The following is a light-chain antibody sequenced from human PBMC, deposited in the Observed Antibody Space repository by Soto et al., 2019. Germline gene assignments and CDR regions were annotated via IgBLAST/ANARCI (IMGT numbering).Light chain of an antibody. Sequence: DIVLTQSPGTLSLSPGERATLSCRASQTVRSSSLAWYQQKPGQAPRLLIFGASTRAAGFPDRFSGSGSGTDFTLTISRLEPEDFGVYFCHHYGRSPIFTFGPGTKVDIK. CDR1: QTVRSSS. V-gene: IGKV3-20*01. CDR2: GAS. J-gene: IGKJ3*01. CDR3: HHYGRSPIFT.